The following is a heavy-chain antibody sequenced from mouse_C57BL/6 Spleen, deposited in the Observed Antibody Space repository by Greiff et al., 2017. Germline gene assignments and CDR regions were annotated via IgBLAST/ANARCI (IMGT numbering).Heavy chain of an antibody. CDR3: ARGDIYYGNYGFAY. J-gene: IGHJ3*01. D-gene: IGHD2-1*01. CDR1: GFTFSDYG. CDR2: ISSGSSTI. V-gene: IGHV5-17*01. Sequence: EVQLVESGGGLVKPGGSLKLSCAASGFTFSDYGMHWVRQAPEKGLEWVAYISSGSSTIYYADTVKGRFTISRDNAKNTLFLQMTSLRSEDTAMYYCARGDIYYGNYGFAYWGQGTLVTVSA.